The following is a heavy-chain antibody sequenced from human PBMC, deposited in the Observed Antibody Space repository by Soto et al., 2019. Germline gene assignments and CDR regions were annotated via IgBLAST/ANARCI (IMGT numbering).Heavy chain of an antibody. CDR1: GFTVSNNY. CDR3: ATHPGGGGY. CDR2: IYSGGYT. V-gene: IGHV3-53*01. D-gene: IGHD3-10*01. Sequence: EVQLVESGGGLIQPGGSLRLSCAVSGFTVSNNYMSWVRQAPGKGLEGVSVIYSGGYTAYGDSVKGRFTISRDNSKNPLFSKIKTRGADDPAVFYCATHPGGGGYWGQGTLVTVSS. J-gene: IGHJ4*02.